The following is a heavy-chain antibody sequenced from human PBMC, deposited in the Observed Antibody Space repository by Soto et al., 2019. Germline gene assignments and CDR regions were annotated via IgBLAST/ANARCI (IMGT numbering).Heavy chain of an antibody. J-gene: IGHJ5*01. V-gene: IGHV1-46*03. CDR2: IDPRGGGE. D-gene: IGHD3-10*02. Sequence: QVQLVQTGAEVRKPGASVKLSCKTSGYTFTSRYLHWVRQGPGQGLELIGKIDPRGGGERYPQKLQGRITIIPEASTETANMEMKTLTFEDTAVYYCARGDVSNSVRNLASGGQGTLVTVSS. CDR3: ARGDVSNSVRNLAS. CDR1: GYTFTSRY.